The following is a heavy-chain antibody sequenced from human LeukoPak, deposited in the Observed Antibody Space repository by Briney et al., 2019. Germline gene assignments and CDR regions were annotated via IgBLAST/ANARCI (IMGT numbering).Heavy chain of an antibody. V-gene: IGHV4-34*01. D-gene: IGHD3-22*01. J-gene: IGHJ4*02. CDR3: ARFGSSGYYYFDY. CDR2: INHSGST. Sequence: PSETLSLTCAVYGGSFSGYYWSWIRQPPGKGLEWIGEINHSGSTSYNPSLKSRVTISVDTSKNQFSLKLSSVTAADTAVYYCARFGSSGYYYFDYWGQGTLVTVSS. CDR1: GGSFSGYY.